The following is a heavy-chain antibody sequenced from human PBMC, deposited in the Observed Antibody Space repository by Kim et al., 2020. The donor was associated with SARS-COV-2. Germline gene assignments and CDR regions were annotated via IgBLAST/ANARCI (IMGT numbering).Heavy chain of an antibody. CDR1: GFTFSNYW. CDR3: ARAGISWYYY. D-gene: IGHD6-13*01. CDR2: IKEDGSEK. Sequence: GGSLRLSCAASGFTFSNYWMSWVRQVPGQGLEWVANIKEDGSEKQYVDSLEGRFTISRDNAKNSLYLQMSSLRAEDTAVYYCARAGISWYYYWGQGTLVTVSS. J-gene: IGHJ4*02. V-gene: IGHV3-7*01.